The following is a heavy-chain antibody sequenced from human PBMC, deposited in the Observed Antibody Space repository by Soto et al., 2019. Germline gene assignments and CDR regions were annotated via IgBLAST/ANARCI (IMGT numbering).Heavy chain of an antibody. V-gene: IGHV3-21*01. Sequence: EVQPVESVGGLVKPGGSLRLSCAASGFTFSSYSMNWVRQAPGKGLEWVSSISSSSSYIYYADSVKGRFTISRDNAKNSLYLQMNSLRAEDTAVYYCARDSPNYYGSGSNHWYGMDVWGQGTTVTVSS. CDR2: ISSSSSYI. CDR1: GFTFSSYS. CDR3: ARDSPNYYGSGSNHWYGMDV. D-gene: IGHD3-10*01. J-gene: IGHJ6*02.